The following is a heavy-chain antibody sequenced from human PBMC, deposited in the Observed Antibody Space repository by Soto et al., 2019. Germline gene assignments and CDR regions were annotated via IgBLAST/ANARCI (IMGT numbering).Heavy chain of an antibody. J-gene: IGHJ1*01. Sequence: QVQLVQSGAEVKKPGASVKVSCKASGYTFTNYAIHWVRQAPGQRLEWMGWIKADNGNTKYAKNLQGRVTITRDTPAITVDEELTSLGSDGMAVYDCARGYTGLWAGGFGFWGQGSLVSVSA. V-gene: IGHV1-3*01. CDR1: GYTFTNYA. CDR2: IKADNGNT. D-gene: IGHD3-16*01. CDR3: ARGYTGLWAGGFGF.